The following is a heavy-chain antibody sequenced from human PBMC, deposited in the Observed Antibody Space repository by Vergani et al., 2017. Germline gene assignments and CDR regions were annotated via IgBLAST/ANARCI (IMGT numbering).Heavy chain of an antibody. D-gene: IGHD2-15*01. CDR1: GGSFSGYY. J-gene: IGHJ4*02. Sequence: QVQLQQWGAGLLKPSETLSLTCAVYGGSFSGYYWSWIRQPPGKGLEWIGEINHSGSTNYNPSLKSRVTISVDTSKNQFSLKLSSVTAADTAVYYCARGVGYCSGGSCYSGYWGQGTLVTVSS. CDR3: ARGVGYCSGGSCYSGY. CDR2: INHSGST. V-gene: IGHV4-34*01.